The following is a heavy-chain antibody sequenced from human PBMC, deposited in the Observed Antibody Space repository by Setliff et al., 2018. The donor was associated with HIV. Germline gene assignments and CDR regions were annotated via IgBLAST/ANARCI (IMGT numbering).Heavy chain of an antibody. Sequence: SGPTLVNPTQTLTLTCTFSGFSLSPRGMSVSWIRQPPGKALEWLARIDWDDAKYYSTSLKTRLTISKDTSKNQVVLTMTNMDPVDTATYYCARGSESLTYFDNLGPGTLFTVSS. V-gene: IGHV2-70*11. CDR2: IDWDDAK. CDR3: ARGSESLTYFDN. D-gene: IGHD3-10*01. J-gene: IGHJ4*02. CDR1: GFSLSPRGMS.